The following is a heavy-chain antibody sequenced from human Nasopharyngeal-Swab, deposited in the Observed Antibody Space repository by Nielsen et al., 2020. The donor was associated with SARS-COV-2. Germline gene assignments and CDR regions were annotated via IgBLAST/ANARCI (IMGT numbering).Heavy chain of an antibody. V-gene: IGHV3-9*01. CDR3: AKGVAAALPPGMDV. CDR2: ISWNSGSI. D-gene: IGHD6-13*01. J-gene: IGHJ6*02. Sequence: IRQPPGKGLEWVSGISWNSGSIGYADSVKGRFTISRDNAKNSLYLQMNSLRAEDTALYYCAKGVAAALPPGMDVWGQGTTVTVSS.